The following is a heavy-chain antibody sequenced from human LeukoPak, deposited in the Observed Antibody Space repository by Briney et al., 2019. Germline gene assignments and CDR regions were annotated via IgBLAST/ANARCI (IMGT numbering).Heavy chain of an antibody. CDR1: GYTLASDA. Sequence: GASVKVSCKASGYTLASDAIHWVRQAPGQGLEWMGWINPYSGGTNYAQKFQGWVTMTRDTSISTAYMELSRLRSDDTAVYYCARAAEKPSYYDFWSGYDYFDYWGQGTLVTVSS. D-gene: IGHD3-3*01. CDR3: ARAAEKPSYYDFWSGYDYFDY. V-gene: IGHV1-2*04. CDR2: INPYSGGT. J-gene: IGHJ4*02.